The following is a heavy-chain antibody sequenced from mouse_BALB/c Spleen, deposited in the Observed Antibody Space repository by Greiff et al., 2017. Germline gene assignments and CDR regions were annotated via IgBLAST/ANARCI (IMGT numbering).Heavy chain of an antibody. J-gene: IGHJ3*01. Sequence: VQLKESGGGLVKPGGSLKLSCAASGFTFSDYYMYWVRQTPEKRLEWVATISDGGSYTYYPDSVKGRFTISRDNAKNNLYLQMSSLKSEDTAMYYCAREDYYGSSGFAYWGQGTLVTVSA. CDR1: GFTFSDYY. CDR3: AREDYYGSSGFAY. D-gene: IGHD1-1*01. CDR2: ISDGGSYT. V-gene: IGHV5-4*02.